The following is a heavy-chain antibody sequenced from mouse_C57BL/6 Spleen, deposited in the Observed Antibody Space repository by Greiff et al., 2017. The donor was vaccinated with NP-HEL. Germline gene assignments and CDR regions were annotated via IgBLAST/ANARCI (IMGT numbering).Heavy chain of an antibody. D-gene: IGHD1-1*01. CDR3: ARLYYGSTSYWYFDV. CDR1: GYTFTSYW. V-gene: IGHV1-55*01. CDR2: IYPGSGST. J-gene: IGHJ1*03. Sequence: VQLQQPGAELVKPGASVKMSCKASGYTFTSYWITWVKQRPGQGLEWIGDIYPGSGSTNYNEKFKSKATLTVDTSPSTAYMQLSSLTSEDSAVYYCARLYYGSTSYWYFDVWGTGTTVTVSS.